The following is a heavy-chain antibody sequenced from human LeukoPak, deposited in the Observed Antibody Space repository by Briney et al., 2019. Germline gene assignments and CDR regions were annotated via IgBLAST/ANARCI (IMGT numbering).Heavy chain of an antibody. Sequence: PGGSLRLSCAPSGFPFNDYSMNWVRQAPGGGVEWILYIGISSGNTKYADSVKGRFTISGDNAKNSLYLQMNNLRVEDTAVYYCARDHNYAFDNWGQGTLVTVSS. V-gene: IGHV3-48*04. CDR1: GFPFNDYS. J-gene: IGHJ4*02. D-gene: IGHD1-1*01. CDR3: ARDHNYAFDN. CDR2: IGISSGNT.